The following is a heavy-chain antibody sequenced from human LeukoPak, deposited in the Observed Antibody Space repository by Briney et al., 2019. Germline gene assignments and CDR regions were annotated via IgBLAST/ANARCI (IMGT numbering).Heavy chain of an antibody. CDR2: ISYDGSNK. V-gene: IGHV3-30*18. CDR3: AKDFDSGYEVDY. D-gene: IGHD5-12*01. CDR1: GFTFSSYG. J-gene: IGHJ4*02. Sequence: GRSLRLSCAASGFTFSSYGVHWVRQAPGKGLEWVAVISYDGSNKYYADSVKGRFTISRDNSKNTLYLQMNSLRAEDTAVYYCAKDFDSGYEVDYWGQGTLVTVSS.